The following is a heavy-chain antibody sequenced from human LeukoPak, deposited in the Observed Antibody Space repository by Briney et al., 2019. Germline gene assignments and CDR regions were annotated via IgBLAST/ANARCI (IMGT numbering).Heavy chain of an antibody. CDR2: IIPIFGTA. D-gene: IGHD2-2*01. Sequence: ASVKVSCKASGGTFSSYAISWVRQAPGQGLEWMGGIIPIFGTANYAQKFQGRVTITADESTSTAYMELSSLRPEDTAVYYCARDTQLYSVDYWGQGTLVTVSS. CDR1: GGTFSSYA. V-gene: IGHV1-69*13. CDR3: ARDTQLYSVDY. J-gene: IGHJ4*02.